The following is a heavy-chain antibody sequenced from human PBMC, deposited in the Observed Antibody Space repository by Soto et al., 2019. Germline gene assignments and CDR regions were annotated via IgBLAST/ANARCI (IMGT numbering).Heavy chain of an antibody. CDR3: ASGRPVTTIPPRGYFDY. Sequence: SETLSLTCTVSGGSISSADHYWSWIRQHPGKGLEWIGYIYYSGDTYYNPSLKSRVTISVDASKNQFSLKVSSVTAADTAVYYCASGRPVTTIPPRGYFDYWGQGTRVTVSS. CDR2: IYYSGDT. CDR1: GGSISSADHY. V-gene: IGHV4-31*02. D-gene: IGHD5-12*01. J-gene: IGHJ4*02.